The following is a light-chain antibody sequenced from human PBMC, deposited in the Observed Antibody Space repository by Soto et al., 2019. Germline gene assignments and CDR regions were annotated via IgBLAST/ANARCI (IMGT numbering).Light chain of an antibody. CDR1: QSVSSSY. CDR2: DAS. CDR3: QQHGNSPQT. V-gene: IGKV3-20*01. Sequence: EIVLTQSPGTLSLSPGERATLSCRASQSVSSSYLAWYQQKRGQAPKLLIYDASSRATGIPDRFSGRGSGTDFTLTISRLEPEDFAVYYCQQHGNSPQTFGQGTKVEI. J-gene: IGKJ1*01.